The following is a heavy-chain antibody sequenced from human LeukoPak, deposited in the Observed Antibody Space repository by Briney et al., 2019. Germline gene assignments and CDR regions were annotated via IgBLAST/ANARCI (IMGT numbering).Heavy chain of an antibody. D-gene: IGHD6-13*01. CDR3: ARGTLVRSSWSSFDP. V-gene: IGHV3-53*01. Sequence: GGSLRLSCAASGFTFSSNYMSWVRQAPGKGLEWVSVIYSGGRTYYSESVRGRLTISRDNSKNTLYLQMNSLRAEHTAVYYCARGTLVRSSWSSFDPWGQGTLVTVSS. CDR1: GFTFSSNY. CDR2: IYSGGRT. J-gene: IGHJ5*02.